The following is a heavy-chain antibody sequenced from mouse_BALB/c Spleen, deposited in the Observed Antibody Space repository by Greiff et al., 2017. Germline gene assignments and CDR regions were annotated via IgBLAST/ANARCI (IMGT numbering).Heavy chain of an antibody. D-gene: IGHD2-4*01. CDR1: GFTFNTYA. CDR2: IRSKSNNYAT. CDR3: VRGDYDAY. Sequence: EVKLVESGGGLVQPKGSLKLSCAASGFTFNTYAMNWVRQAPGKGLEWVARIRSKSNNYATYYADSVKDRFTISRDDSQSMLYLQMNNLKTEDTAMYYCVRGDYDAYWGQGTLVTVSA. V-gene: IGHV10-1*02. J-gene: IGHJ3*01.